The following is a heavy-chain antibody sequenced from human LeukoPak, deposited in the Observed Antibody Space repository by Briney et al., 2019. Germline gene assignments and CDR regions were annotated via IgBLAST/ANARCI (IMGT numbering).Heavy chain of an antibody. V-gene: IGHV3-11*04. CDR1: GFTFSDYY. J-gene: IGHJ6*03. CDR3: ARDTRHIVVVPAARPSYYYSYMDV. D-gene: IGHD2-2*01. CDR2: ISASGDTI. Sequence: GGSLRLSCAASGFTFSDYYMGWIRQAPGKGLQWVSYISASGDTIYYSDSVKGRFTISRDNAKNSLYLQMNSLRAEDTAVYYCARDTRHIVVVPAARPSYYYSYMDVWGKGTTVTVSS.